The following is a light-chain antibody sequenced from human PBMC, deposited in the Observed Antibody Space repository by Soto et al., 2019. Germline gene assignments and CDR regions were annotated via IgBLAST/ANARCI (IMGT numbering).Light chain of an antibody. CDR2: EVS. V-gene: IGLV2-14*01. Sequence: QSALTQPASVSGSPGQSITISCTGTSSDVGGYNYVSWYQHHPGKAPKLMIYEVSNRPSGVSNRFSGSKSGNTASLTISGLQAEDEADYYFSSYTSGSTWVFGGGTKLTVL. CDR1: SSDVGGYNY. J-gene: IGLJ3*02. CDR3: SSYTSGSTWV.